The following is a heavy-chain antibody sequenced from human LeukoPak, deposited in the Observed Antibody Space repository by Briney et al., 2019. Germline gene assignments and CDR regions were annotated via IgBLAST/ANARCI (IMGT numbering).Heavy chain of an antibody. V-gene: IGHV1-69*13. CDR2: IIPIFGTA. Sequence: SVKVSCKASGGTFSSYAISWVRQAPGQGLEWMGGIIPIFGTANYAQKFQGRGTITADESTSTDYMELSSLRSEDTAVYYCARTKDIVVVPAALSYYFDYWGQGTLVTVSS. CDR3: ARTKDIVVVPAALSYYFDY. J-gene: IGHJ4*02. D-gene: IGHD2-2*01. CDR1: GGTFSSYA.